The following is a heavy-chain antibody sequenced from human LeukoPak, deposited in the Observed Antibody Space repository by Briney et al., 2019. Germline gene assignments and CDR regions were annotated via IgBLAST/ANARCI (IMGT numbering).Heavy chain of an antibody. D-gene: IGHD1-26*01. CDR3: ARDMWELPSDYYYDY. Sequence: ASVQVSCKASGYTFTGHYLHWLRPAPAQGREGVGRIYPKRGDTKYADKFQGRVIMTRDTSTSTAYMELNGLRSDDTASYYCARDMWELPSDYYYDYWGQGTLVTVSS. J-gene: IGHJ4*02. CDR2: IYPKRGDT. CDR1: GYTFTGHY. V-gene: IGHV1-2*06.